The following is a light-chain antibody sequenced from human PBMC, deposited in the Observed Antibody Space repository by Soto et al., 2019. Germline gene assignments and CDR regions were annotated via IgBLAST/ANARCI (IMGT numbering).Light chain of an antibody. V-gene: IGLV2-14*01. Sequence: QSALTQPASVSGSPGQSITISCTGTSSDVGGYNSVSWYQQHPGKAPKLMIHDVSNRPSGVSNRFSGSKSGNTASLTISGLQAEDEADYYCSSYTSSSTPDVFGTGTKVTVL. CDR2: DVS. J-gene: IGLJ1*01. CDR1: SSDVGGYNS. CDR3: SSYTSSSTPDV.